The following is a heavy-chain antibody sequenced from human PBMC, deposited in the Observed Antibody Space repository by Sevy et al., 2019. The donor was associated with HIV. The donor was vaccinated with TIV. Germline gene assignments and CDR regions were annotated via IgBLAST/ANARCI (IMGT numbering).Heavy chain of an antibody. CDR2: IYYSGST. Sequence: SETLSLTCTVSGGSISSYYWGWIRQPPGKGLEWIGYIYYSGSTNYNPSLKSRVTISVDTSKNQFSLKLGSVTAADTAVYYCARVGDYGSGSYYHYWGQGTLVTVSS. V-gene: IGHV4-59*01. D-gene: IGHD3-10*01. CDR3: ARVGDYGSGSYYHY. J-gene: IGHJ4*02. CDR1: GGSISSYY.